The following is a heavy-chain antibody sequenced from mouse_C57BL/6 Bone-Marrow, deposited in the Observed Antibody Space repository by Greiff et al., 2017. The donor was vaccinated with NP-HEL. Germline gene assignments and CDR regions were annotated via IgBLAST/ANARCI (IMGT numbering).Heavy chain of an antibody. V-gene: IGHV1-82*01. D-gene: IGHD2-3*01. CDR3: ARSDDPDC. CDR1: GYAFSSSW. Sequence: QVQLQQSGPELVKPGASVKISCKASGYAFSSSWMNWVKQRPGKGLEWIGRIYPGDGDTNYNGKFKGKATLTADKSSSTAYMQLSSLTSEDSAVYFCARSDDPDCWGQGTSVTVSS. CDR2: IYPGDGDT. J-gene: IGHJ4*01.